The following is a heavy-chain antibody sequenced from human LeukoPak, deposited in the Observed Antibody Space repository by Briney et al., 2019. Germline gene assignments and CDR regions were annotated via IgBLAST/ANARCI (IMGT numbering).Heavy chain of an antibody. CDR1: GFTFSSYA. CDR3: ARAFDFWSGFGDY. CDR2: MSYDGSNK. J-gene: IGHJ4*02. V-gene: IGHV3-30*04. Sequence: GGSLRLSCVASGFTFSSYAMHWVRQALGKGLEWVAFMSYDGSNKYYADSVKGRFTISRDNSKNTLYLQMNSLRAEDTAVYYCARAFDFWSGFGDYWGQGTLVTVSS. D-gene: IGHD3-3*01.